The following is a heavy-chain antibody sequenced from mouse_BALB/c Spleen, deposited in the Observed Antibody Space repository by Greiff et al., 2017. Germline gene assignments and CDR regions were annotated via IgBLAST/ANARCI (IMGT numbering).Heavy chain of an antibody. CDR1: GYTFTSYW. Sequence: DLVKPGASVKLSCKASGYTFTSYWINWIKQRPGQGLEWIGRIAPGSGSTYYNEMFKGKATLTVDTSSSTAYIQLSSLSSEDSAVYFCARPSMITTSGFAYWGQGTLVTVSA. J-gene: IGHJ3*01. CDR3: ARPSMITTSGFAY. CDR2: IAPGSGST. V-gene: IGHV1S41*01. D-gene: IGHD2-4*01.